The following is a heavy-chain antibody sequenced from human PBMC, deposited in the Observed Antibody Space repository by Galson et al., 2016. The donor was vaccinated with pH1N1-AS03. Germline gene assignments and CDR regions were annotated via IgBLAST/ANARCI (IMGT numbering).Heavy chain of an antibody. J-gene: IGHJ6*03. CDR1: GFTFSSYW. D-gene: IGHD2-21*02. V-gene: IGHV3-7*03. Sequence: SLRLSCAASGFTFSSYWMSWVRQAPGKGLEWVANINQDENEKYCVDSVKGRFTISRDNAKNSLYLEMNSLRAEETALYYCARESTGTEHIVVVTGRYGYYYMDVGGKGTTVTVSS. CDR2: INQDENEK. CDR3: ARESTGTEHIVVVTGRYGYYYMDV.